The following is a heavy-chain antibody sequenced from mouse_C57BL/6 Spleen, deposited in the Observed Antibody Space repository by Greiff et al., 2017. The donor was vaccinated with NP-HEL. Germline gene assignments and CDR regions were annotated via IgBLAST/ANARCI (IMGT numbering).Heavy chain of an antibody. CDR1: GFSLTSYG. J-gene: IGHJ4*01. CDR2: IWSGGST. Sequence: QVQLKESGPGLVQPSQSLSITCTVSGFSLTSYGVHWVRQSPGKGLEWLGVIWSGGSTDYNAAFISRLSISKDNSKSQVFFKMNSLQADDTAIYYCARSFITTVVATWNYAMDYWGQGTSVTVSS. V-gene: IGHV2-2*01. CDR3: ARSFITTVVATWNYAMDY. D-gene: IGHD1-1*01.